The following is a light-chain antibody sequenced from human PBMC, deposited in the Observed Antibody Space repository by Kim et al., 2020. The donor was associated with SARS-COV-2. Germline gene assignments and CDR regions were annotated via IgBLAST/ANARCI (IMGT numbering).Light chain of an antibody. CDR3: NSRDSSGNHLV. Sequence: FGQTVRITCQGDSLRSYYATWYQQKPGQAPILVIYGKNNRPSGIPDRFSGSSSGNTSSLTITGAQAEDEADYYCNSRDSSGNHLVFGGGTQLTVL. CDR1: SLRSYY. V-gene: IGLV3-19*01. J-gene: IGLJ3*02. CDR2: GKN.